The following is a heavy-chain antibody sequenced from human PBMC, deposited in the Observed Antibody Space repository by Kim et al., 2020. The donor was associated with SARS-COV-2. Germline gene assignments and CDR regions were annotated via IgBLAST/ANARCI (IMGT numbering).Heavy chain of an antibody. V-gene: IGHV4-59*08. CDR3: ARHGGGSGYYYDY. D-gene: IGHD3-22*01. Sequence: SETLSLTCTVSGGSISSYYWSWIRQPPGKGLEWIGYIYYSGSTNYNPSLKSRVTISVDTSKNQFSLKLSSVTAADTAVYYCARHGGGSGYYYDYWGQGTLVTVSS. CDR2: IYYSGST. CDR1: GGSISSYY. J-gene: IGHJ4*02.